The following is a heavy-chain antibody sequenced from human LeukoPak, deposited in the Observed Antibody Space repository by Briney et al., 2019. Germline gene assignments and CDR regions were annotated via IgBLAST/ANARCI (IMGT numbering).Heavy chain of an antibody. J-gene: IGHJ4*02. CDR3: AKDIVGGGDDY. D-gene: IGHD2-21*02. CDR1: GFTFSSYE. V-gene: IGHV3-48*03. Sequence: GGSLRLSCAASGFTFSSYEMNWVRQAPGKGLEWVSYISSSGSTIYYADSVKGRFTISRDNAKNSIYLQMNSLRVEDTAVYYCAKDIVGGGDDYWGQGTLVIVS. CDR2: ISSSGSTI.